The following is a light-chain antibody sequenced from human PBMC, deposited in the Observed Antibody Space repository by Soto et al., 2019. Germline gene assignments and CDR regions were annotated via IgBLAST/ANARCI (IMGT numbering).Light chain of an antibody. CDR1: SSDVGGYNY. Sequence: QSALTQPASVSGSPGQSITISCTGTSSDVGGYNYVSWYQQHPGKAPKLMIYEVSNRPSGVSNRFSGSKSGNTASLTISGLQAEEEADYYCSSYTSSSTQVFGAGTQLTVL. CDR3: SSYTSSSTQV. CDR2: EVS. J-gene: IGLJ7*01. V-gene: IGLV2-14*01.